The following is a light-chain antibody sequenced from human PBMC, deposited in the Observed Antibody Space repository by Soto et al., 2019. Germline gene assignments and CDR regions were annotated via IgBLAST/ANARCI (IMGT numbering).Light chain of an antibody. V-gene: IGKV1-33*01. CDR1: QDIDIY. CDR2: DAS. CDR3: QQYDILPIT. J-gene: IGKJ5*01. Sequence: DIQMTQSPSSLFASVGCMCTITCHATQDIDIYLNWYQQKPGKAPNLLIYDASNLEIGVPSRFSGSGSGTHFTFTISSLQTEDIGTYYCQQYDILPITFGRGTRL.